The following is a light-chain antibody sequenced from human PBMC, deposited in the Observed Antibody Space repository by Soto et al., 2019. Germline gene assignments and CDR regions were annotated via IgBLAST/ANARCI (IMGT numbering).Light chain of an antibody. J-gene: IGKJ5*01. V-gene: IGKV3D-20*02. Sequence: DIVLTQSPGTLSLSPGERATLSCRASQSVSSNHLAWYQQKPGQAPRLLIYGGSSRATGIPVRFSGSGSETDFTLTITRLEPEDSAIYYCQQRNIWPPVTFGQGTRLEIK. CDR1: QSVSSNH. CDR3: QQRNIWPPVT. CDR2: GGS.